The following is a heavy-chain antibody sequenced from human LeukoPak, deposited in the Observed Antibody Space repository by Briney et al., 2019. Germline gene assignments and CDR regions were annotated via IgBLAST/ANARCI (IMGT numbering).Heavy chain of an antibody. CDR1: GYTLTIYA. CDR3: ARGSYFDWFDY. V-gene: IGHV1-3*01. D-gene: IGHD3-9*01. CDR2: INAGNGNT. J-gene: IGHJ4*02. Sequence: ASVKVSCKASGYTLTIYAMHWVRQAPGQRLEWMGWINAGNGNTKYSQKFQGRVTITRDTSASTAYMELSSLRSEDTAVYYCARGSYFDWFDYWGQGTLVTVSS.